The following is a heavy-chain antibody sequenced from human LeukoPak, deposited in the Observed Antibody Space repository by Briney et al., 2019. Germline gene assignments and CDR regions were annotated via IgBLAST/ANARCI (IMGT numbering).Heavy chain of an antibody. D-gene: IGHD2-2*01. CDR1: GFTFRSFA. CDR3: AKDTGQLR. V-gene: IGHV3-23*01. Sequence: GGSLRLSCAASGFTFRSFAMSWVRQAPGKGLEWVSAISDSGISTYFADSVKGRFTTSRDNSKNTLYLQMNSLRAEDTAVYYCAKDTGQLRWGQGTLVTVSS. CDR2: ISDSGIST. J-gene: IGHJ4*02.